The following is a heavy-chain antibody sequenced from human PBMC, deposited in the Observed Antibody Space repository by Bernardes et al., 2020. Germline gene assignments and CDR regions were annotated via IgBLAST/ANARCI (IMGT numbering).Heavy chain of an antibody. D-gene: IGHD1-26*01. CDR3: ARPIVGATKYYYMDV. Sequence: SETLSLTCTVSGGSISSSSYYWGWIRQPPGKGLEWIGSIYYSGSTYYNPSLKSRVTISVDTSKNQFSLKLSSVTAADTAVYYCARPIVGATKYYYMDVWGKGTTVTVSS. CDR2: IYYSGST. CDR1: GGSISSSSYY. V-gene: IGHV4-39*01. J-gene: IGHJ6*03.